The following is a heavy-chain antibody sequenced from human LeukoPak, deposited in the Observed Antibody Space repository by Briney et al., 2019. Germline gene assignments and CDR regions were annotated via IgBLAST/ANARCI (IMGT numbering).Heavy chain of an antibody. CDR3: ARLPSLNYDFWSGQGDY. CDR2: INHSGST. J-gene: IGHJ4*02. Sequence: SETLSLTCAVYGGSFRGYYWSWIRQPPGKGLEWIGEINHSGSTNYNPSLKSRVTISVDTSKNQFSLKLSSVTAADTAVYYCARLPSLNYDFWSGQGDYWGQGTLVTVSS. V-gene: IGHV4-34*01. D-gene: IGHD3-3*01. CDR1: GGSFRGYY.